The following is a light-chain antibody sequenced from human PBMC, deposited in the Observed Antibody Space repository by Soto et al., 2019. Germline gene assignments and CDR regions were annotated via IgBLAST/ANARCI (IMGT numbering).Light chain of an antibody. J-gene: IGKJ5*01. CDR2: GAS. CDR3: QQYGSSPIT. Sequence: EIVLTQSPVTLSLSPGERATLSCRASQSVSSSYLAWYQQKPGQVPSLLICGASSRATGIPDRFSGSGSGTDFTLTISRLEPEDFAVYYCQQYGSSPITFGQGTRLEIK. V-gene: IGKV3-20*01. CDR1: QSVSSSY.